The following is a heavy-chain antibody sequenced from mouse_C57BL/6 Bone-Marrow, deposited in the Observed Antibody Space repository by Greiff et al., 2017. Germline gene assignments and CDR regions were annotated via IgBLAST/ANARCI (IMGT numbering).Heavy chain of an antibody. CDR2: IYPGDGDT. CDR1: GYAFSSSW. D-gene: IGHD2-12*01. V-gene: IGHV1-82*01. CDR3: ARGTRVTKYRGFAD. Sequence: QVQLQQSGPELVKPGASVKISCKASGYAFSSSWMNWVKQRPGKGLEWIGRIYPGDGDTNYNGKFKGKATLTADKSSSTAYMQLSSLTSEDSAFYFCARGTRVTKYRGFADWGQGTLVTVSA. J-gene: IGHJ3*01.